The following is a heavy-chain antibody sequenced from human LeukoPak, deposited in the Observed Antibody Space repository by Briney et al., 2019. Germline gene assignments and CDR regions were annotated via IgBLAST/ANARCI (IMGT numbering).Heavy chain of an antibody. J-gene: IGHJ6*03. CDR1: GGSISSYY. D-gene: IGHD2-15*01. CDR2: IYTSGST. Sequence: PSETLSLTCTVSGGSISSYYWSWIRQPAGKGLEWIGRIYTSGSTNYNPSLESRVTMSVDTSKNQFSLKLSSVTAADTAVYYCARVSELVVAATTYYYYYYMDVWGKGTTVTVSS. V-gene: IGHV4-4*07. CDR3: ARVSELVVAATTYYYYYYMDV.